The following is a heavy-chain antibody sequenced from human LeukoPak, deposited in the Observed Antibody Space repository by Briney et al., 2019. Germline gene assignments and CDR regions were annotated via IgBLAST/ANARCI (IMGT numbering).Heavy chain of an antibody. J-gene: IGHJ4*02. CDR3: AKLAYGYYDSSGYYYFDY. D-gene: IGHD3-22*01. CDR2: ISSSSSYI. CDR1: GFTFSSYS. V-gene: IGHV3-21*04. Sequence: GGSLRLSCAASGFTFSSYSMNWVRQAPGKGLEWVSSISSSSSYIYYADSVKGRFTISRDNAKSSLYLQMNSLRAEDTAVYYCAKLAYGYYDSSGYYYFDYWGQGTLVTVSS.